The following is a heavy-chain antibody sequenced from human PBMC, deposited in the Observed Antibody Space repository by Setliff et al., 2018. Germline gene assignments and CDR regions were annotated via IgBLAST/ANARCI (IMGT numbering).Heavy chain of an antibody. D-gene: IGHD3-22*01. Sequence: SETLSLTCAVSGYSISSGYYWGWIRQAPGKGLEWIASIYRSGGTYYNPSLKSRVTISVDTSKNQFPLKLSSVTASDTAVYYCARGKIRITMIVVPTGGAFDIWGQGTMVTVSS. CDR2: IYRSGGT. V-gene: IGHV4-38-2*01. J-gene: IGHJ3*02. CDR1: GYSISSGYY. CDR3: ARGKIRITMIVVPTGGAFDI.